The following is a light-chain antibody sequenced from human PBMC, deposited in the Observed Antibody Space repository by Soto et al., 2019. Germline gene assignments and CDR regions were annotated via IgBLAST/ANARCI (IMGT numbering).Light chain of an antibody. J-gene: IGKJ1*01. CDR2: AAS. CDR3: QQTYSTLWT. CDR1: QNINSH. Sequence: DIQMTQSPSSLSASVGDRVTITCRASQNINSHLHWYQQKPGKAPNLLIYAASTLESGVSSRFSGSGSGTDFTLTISSLQPEDSTTYYCQQTYSTLWTFGQGTKVEIK. V-gene: IGKV1-39*01.